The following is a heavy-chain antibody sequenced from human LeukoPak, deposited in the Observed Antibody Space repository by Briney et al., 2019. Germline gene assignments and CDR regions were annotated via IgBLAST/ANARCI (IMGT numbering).Heavy chain of an antibody. CDR1: GFTFSDYY. V-gene: IGHV3-11*04. CDR2: ISSSGSTI. Sequence: GGSLRLSCAASGFTFSDYYMSWIRQAPGKGLEWVSYISSSGSTIYYADSVKGRFTISRDNAKNSLYLQMNSLRAEDTAVYYCARTHYDFWSGPGGFDYWGQGTLVTVSS. D-gene: IGHD3-3*01. J-gene: IGHJ4*02. CDR3: ARTHYDFWSGPGGFDY.